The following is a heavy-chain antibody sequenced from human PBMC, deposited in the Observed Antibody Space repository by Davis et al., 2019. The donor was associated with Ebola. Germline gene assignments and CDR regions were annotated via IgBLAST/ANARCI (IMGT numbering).Heavy chain of an antibody. CDR2: VGIDGSNK. D-gene: IGHD4/OR15-4a*01. V-gene: IGHV3-30-3*01. CDR3: VRGIYGDPPAFDM. Sequence: GESLKISCAASGFTFSNYVMHWVRQAPGKGLEWVAHVGIDGSNKYYADSVKGRFTISRDNSKKMLFVHMDYLRVEDTAVYYCVRGIYGDPPAFDMWGQGTMVTVSS. CDR1: GFTFSNYV. J-gene: IGHJ3*02.